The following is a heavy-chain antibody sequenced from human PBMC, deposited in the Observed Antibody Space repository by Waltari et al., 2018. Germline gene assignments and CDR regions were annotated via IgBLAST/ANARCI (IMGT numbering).Heavy chain of an antibody. CDR2: IGGTHSNI. Sequence: EVRLAESGGGLVKPGGSLRLPCTASGFVFSDYDMNWVRQAPGTGLEWVSSIGGTHSNIFYADSVKGRFTVSRDNAKNSLYLQMDNLRAEDSGPYFCTRDLYGSGGDWFDPWGQGTLVTVSS. D-gene: IGHD3-10*01. CDR1: GFVFSDYD. J-gene: IGHJ5*02. CDR3: TRDLYGSGGDWFDP. V-gene: IGHV3-21*03.